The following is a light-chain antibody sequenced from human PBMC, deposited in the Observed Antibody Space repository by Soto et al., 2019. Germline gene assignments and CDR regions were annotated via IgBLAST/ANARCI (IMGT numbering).Light chain of an antibody. V-gene: IGKV1-5*03. Sequence: DIQMTQSPSTLSASVGDRIIITCRASQSINNWLAWYQQKPGEAPKLLIYDGSTLASGVPSRFSGSGSETEFTLTISRLQPDDFATFYCQQYQTYSRTFGQGTKVEV. CDR2: DGS. CDR1: QSINNW. J-gene: IGKJ1*01. CDR3: QQYQTYSRT.